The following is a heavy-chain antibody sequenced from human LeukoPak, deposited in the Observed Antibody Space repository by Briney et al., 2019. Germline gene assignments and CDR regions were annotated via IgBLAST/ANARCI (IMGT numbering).Heavy chain of an antibody. D-gene: IGHD3-16*01. J-gene: IGHJ4*02. CDR3: AGRRVLDASFDY. V-gene: IGHV3-66*02. Sequence: GGSLRLSCAASGFTVSNNYMSWVRQAPGKGLEWVSVIYSGDNTYYVESVKGRFTISRDNSKNTLFLQMNRLRAEATAVYYCAGRRVLDASFDYWGQGTLVTVSS. CDR2: IYSGDNT. CDR1: GFTVSNNY.